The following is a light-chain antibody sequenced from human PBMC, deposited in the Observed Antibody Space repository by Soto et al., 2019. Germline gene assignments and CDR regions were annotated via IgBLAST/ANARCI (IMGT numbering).Light chain of an antibody. CDR3: SSYTSSSPYV. CDR1: SSDVGGYNY. CDR2: EVS. J-gene: IGLJ1*01. V-gene: IGLV2-14*01. Sequence: QSVLTQPASVSGCPGQSITISCTGTSSDVGGYNYVSCYQQHPGKAPKLMIYEVSNRPSGVSNRFSGSKSGNTASLTISGLQAEDEADYYCSSYTSSSPYVFGTGTKVT.